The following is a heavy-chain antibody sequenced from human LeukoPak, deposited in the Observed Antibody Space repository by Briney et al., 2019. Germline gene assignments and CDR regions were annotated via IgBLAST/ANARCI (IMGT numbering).Heavy chain of an antibody. J-gene: IGHJ2*01. D-gene: IGHD2-15*01. V-gene: IGHV4-59*01. CDR3: ARVLGAYCSGGSCYSSWYFDL. CDR1: GRSISNSY. Sequence: PSETLSLTCIVSGRSISNSYWSWIRQPPGKGPEWIGYIYYRGSTNYNPSLRSRVTISVDKSQNQFSLNLSSGTAADTTVYYCARVLGAYCSGGSCYSSWYFDLWGRGTLVTVSS. CDR2: IYYRGST.